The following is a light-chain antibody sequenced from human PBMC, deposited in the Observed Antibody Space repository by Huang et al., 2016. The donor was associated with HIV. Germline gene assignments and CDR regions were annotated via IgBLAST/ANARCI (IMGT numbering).Light chain of an antibody. Sequence: VMTQSPATRSVSPGERANLSCRASESILRNLAWYHQRPGQPPRLLIYGASVRLPGIPDRFRGSGSGTEFSLTISSLQSEDFAVYYCQQYNKWPPYTYGQGTKLEIK. CDR2: GAS. V-gene: IGKV3-15*01. CDR3: QQYNKWPPYT. J-gene: IGKJ2*01. CDR1: ESILRN.